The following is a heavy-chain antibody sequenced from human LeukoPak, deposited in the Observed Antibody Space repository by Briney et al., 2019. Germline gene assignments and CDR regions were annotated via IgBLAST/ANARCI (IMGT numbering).Heavy chain of an antibody. CDR2: ISGSGGST. D-gene: IGHD3-3*01. V-gene: IGHV3-23*01. CDR1: GFTFSSYA. CDR3: AKDVAYYDFWSGSRYFDY. J-gene: IGHJ4*02. Sequence: PGGSLRLSCAASGFTFSSYAMSWVRQAPGKGLEWVSAISGSGGSTYYADSVKSRFTISRDNSKNTLYLQMNSLRAEDTAVYYCAKDVAYYDFWSGSRYFDYWGQGTLVTVSS.